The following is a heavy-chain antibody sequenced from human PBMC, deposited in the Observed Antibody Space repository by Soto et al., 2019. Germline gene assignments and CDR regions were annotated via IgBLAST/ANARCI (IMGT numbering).Heavy chain of an antibody. J-gene: IGHJ4*02. CDR1: GYTFTSYD. D-gene: IGHD6-6*01. CDR3: ARGTKNTAARPRLYYFDY. CDR2: MNPNSGNT. V-gene: IGHV1-8*01. Sequence: QVQLVQSGAEVKKPGASVKVSCKASGYTFTSYDINWVRQATGQGLEWMGWMNPNSGNTGYAQKFQSRVTMTRNTSISTAYMELSSLRSEDTAVYYCARGTKNTAARPRLYYFDYWGQGTLVTVSS.